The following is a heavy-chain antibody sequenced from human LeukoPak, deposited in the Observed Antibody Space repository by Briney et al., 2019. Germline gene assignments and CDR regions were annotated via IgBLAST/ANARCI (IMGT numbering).Heavy chain of an antibody. J-gene: IGHJ4*02. CDR3: ARGSAIDGAIDY. CDR1: GYTFTGYY. CDR2: INPNSGGK. D-gene: IGHD5-24*01. V-gene: IGHV1-2*04. Sequence: ASVKVSCKASGYTFTGYYINWVRQAPGQGLEWMGWINPNSGGKNYAQKFQDWVTMTRDTSISKAYMELNRLTSSDTAVYYCARGSAIDGAIDYWGQGTLVTVSS.